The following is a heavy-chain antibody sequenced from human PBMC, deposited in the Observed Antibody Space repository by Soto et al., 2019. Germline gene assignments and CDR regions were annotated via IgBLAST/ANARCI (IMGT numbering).Heavy chain of an antibody. CDR1: RGAFSGYY. Sequence: SETLSFTCAVYRGAFSGYYWSWMRQPPSKGRTWLAEINHSGCTNYYPCLNCRVTISVATLKNQFSLTLGSVCAACTPEYYCARGCGAAGTDYWGQGTM. CDR2: INHSGCT. V-gene: IGHV4-34*01. D-gene: IGHD6-13*01. J-gene: IGHJ4*02. CDR3: ARGCGAAGTDY.